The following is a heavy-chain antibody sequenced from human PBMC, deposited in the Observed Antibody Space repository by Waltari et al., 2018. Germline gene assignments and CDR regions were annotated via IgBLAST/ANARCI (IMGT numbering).Heavy chain of an antibody. D-gene: IGHD1-26*01. CDR3: ARVLPYSGSYHAGGAWFDP. CDR2: LTPVTGTA. V-gene: IGHV1-69*01. CDR1: GGTFRSYA. Sequence: QVQLVQSGAEVKKPGSSVKVSCKASGGTFRSYAIRWVRQAPGHGIGWMGGLTPVTGTANYARRFEGRVTVTADESTRTAYMAVSRLGSEDTAVYYCARVLPYSGSYHAGGAWFDPWGQGTLVTVSS. J-gene: IGHJ5*02.